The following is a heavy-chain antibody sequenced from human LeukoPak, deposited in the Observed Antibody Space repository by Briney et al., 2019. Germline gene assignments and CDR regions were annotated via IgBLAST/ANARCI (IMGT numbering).Heavy chain of an antibody. CDR1: GFTFSSYA. D-gene: IGHD6-13*01. J-gene: IGHJ4*02. V-gene: IGHV3-23*01. CDR3: AKDRESSSWYDY. CDR2: ISGSGGST. Sequence: GGSLRLSCAASGFTFSSYAMNWVRQAPGKGLEWVSVISGSGGSTYYADSVKGRFTISRDNSKKTLYLQMNSLRADDTAVYYCAKDRESSSWYDYWGQGTLVTVSS.